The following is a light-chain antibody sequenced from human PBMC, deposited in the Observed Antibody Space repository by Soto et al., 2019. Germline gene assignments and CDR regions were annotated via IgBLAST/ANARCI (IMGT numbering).Light chain of an antibody. CDR3: LQDYTYPRT. V-gene: IGKV1-6*01. CDR2: AAS. CDR1: QGIRHD. Sequence: AIEMTQSPSSLSVSVGDRVTITCRASQGIRHDLGWYQQKPGKAPELLIYAASILQSGVPSRFSGSGSGTDFTLTITSLQTEDFAIYYCLQDYTYPRTFGGGTKVDIK. J-gene: IGKJ4*01.